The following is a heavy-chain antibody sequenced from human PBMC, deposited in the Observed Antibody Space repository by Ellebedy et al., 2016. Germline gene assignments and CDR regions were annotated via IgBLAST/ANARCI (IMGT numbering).Heavy chain of an antibody. CDR3: ASVYRSITMVRGVINRYYYYGMDV. Sequence: ASVKVSCXASGYTFTSYGISWVRQAPGQGLEWMGWISAYNGNTNYAQKLQGRVTMTTDTSTSTAYMELRSLRSDDTAVYYCASVYRSITMVRGVINRYYYYGMDVWGQGTTVTVSS. V-gene: IGHV1-18*01. CDR1: GYTFTSYG. CDR2: ISAYNGNT. J-gene: IGHJ6*02. D-gene: IGHD3-10*01.